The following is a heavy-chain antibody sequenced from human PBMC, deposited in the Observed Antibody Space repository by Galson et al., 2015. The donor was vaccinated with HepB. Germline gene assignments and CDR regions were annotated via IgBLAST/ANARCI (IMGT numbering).Heavy chain of an antibody. Sequence: SLRLSCAASGFTFSSYSMNWVRQAPGKGLEWVSYISSGSSTVDYADSVKGRFTISRDNAKNSLYLQMNSLRDEDTAVYYCARRRYYYDSSELWGQGTLVTVSS. CDR1: GFTFSSYS. V-gene: IGHV3-48*02. J-gene: IGHJ4*02. CDR3: ARRRYYYDSSEL. CDR2: ISSGSSTV. D-gene: IGHD3-22*01.